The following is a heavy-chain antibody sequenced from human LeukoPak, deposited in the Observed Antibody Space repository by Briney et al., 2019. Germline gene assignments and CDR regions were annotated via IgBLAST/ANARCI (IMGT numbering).Heavy chain of an antibody. J-gene: IGHJ4*02. Sequence: GGSLRLSCSASGFTFSSYAMHWVRQAPGRGLEYVPAISSNGGSTYYADSVKGRFTISRDNSKNTLYLQMSSLRAEDTAVYYCVKEGYCSGGSCYPRVDYWGQGTLVTVSS. CDR3: VKEGYCSGGSCYPRVDY. CDR1: GFTFSSYA. V-gene: IGHV3-64D*06. CDR2: ISSNGGST. D-gene: IGHD2-15*01.